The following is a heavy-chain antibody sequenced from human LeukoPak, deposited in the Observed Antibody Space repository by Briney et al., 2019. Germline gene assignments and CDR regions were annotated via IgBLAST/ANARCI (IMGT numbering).Heavy chain of an antibody. CDR2: INPNSGGT. Sequence: ASVKVSCMASGYTFTGYYMHWVRQAPGQGLEWMGWINPNSGGTNYAQKFQGRVTMTRDTSISTAYMELSRLRSDDTAVYYCARDREGYYDILAGYYEVGAFDIWGQGTMVTVSS. CDR3: ARDREGYYDILAGYYEVGAFDI. CDR1: GYTFTGYY. J-gene: IGHJ3*02. V-gene: IGHV1-2*02. D-gene: IGHD3-9*01.